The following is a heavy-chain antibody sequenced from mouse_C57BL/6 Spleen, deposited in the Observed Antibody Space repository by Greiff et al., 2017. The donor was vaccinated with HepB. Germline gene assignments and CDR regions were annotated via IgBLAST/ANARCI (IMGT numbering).Heavy chain of an antibody. V-gene: IGHV1-15*01. CDR1: GYTFTDYE. CDR3: TRLGKDYYGSGFDY. J-gene: IGHJ2*01. Sequence: VQLQQSGAELVRPGASVTLSCKASGYTFTDYEMHWVKQTPVHGLEWIGAIDPETGGTAYNQKFKGKAILTADKSSSTAYMELRSLTSEDSAVYYCTRLGKDYYGSGFDYWGQGTTLTVSS. CDR2: IDPETGGT. D-gene: IGHD1-1*01.